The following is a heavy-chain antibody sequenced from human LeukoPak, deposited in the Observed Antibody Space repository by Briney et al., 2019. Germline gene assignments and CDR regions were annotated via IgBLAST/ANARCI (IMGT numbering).Heavy chain of an antibody. V-gene: IGHV4-4*02. CDR2: IYHSGST. J-gene: IGHJ4*02. CDR3: ASYSSADSYGGKSYFDY. D-gene: IGHD4-23*01. CDR1: GGSISSSNW. Sequence: PSETLSLTCAVSGGSISSSNWWSWVRQPPGKGLEWIGEIYHSGSTNYNPSLKSRVTISVDKSKNQFSLKLSSVTVADTAVYYCASYSSADSYGGKSYFDYWGQGTLVTVSS.